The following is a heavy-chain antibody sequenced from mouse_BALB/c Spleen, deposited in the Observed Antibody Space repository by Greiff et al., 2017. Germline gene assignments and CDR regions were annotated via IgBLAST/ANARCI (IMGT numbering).Heavy chain of an antibody. CDR2: IFPGSGNT. Sequence: VKLMESGPELVKPGASVKISCKASGYSFTSYYIHWVKQRPGQGLEWIGWIFPGSGNTKYNEKFKGKATLTADTSSSTAYMQLSSLTSEDSAVYFCARSFITTVVAHFDYWGQGTTLTVSS. CDR3: ARSFITTVVAHFDY. CDR1: GYSFTSYY. D-gene: IGHD1-1*01. J-gene: IGHJ2*01. V-gene: IGHV1-66*01.